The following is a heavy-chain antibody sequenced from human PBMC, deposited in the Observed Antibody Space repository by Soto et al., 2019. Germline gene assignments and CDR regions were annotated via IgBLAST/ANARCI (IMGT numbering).Heavy chain of an antibody. CDR3: ARGAYDSSGYYSMVFDY. CDR2: ISAYNGNT. Sequence: GASVKVSCKASGYTFTSYGMSWVRQAPGQGLEWMGWISAYNGNTNYAQKLQGRVTMTTDTSTSTAYMELRSLRSDDTAVYYCARGAYDSSGYYSMVFDYWGQGTLVTVSS. V-gene: IGHV1-18*01. CDR1: GYTFTSYG. J-gene: IGHJ4*02. D-gene: IGHD3-22*01.